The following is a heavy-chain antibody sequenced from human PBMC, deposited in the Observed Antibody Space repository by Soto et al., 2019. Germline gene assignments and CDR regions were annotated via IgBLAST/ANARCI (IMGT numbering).Heavy chain of an antibody. CDR2: IIPILGIA. CDR3: ARDLGESSSRWFDP. Sequence: SVKVSCKASGGTFSSYTISWVRQAPGQGLEWMGRIIPILGIANYAQKFQGRVTITADKSTSTAYMELSSLRSEDTAVYYCARDLGESSSRWFDPWGQGTLVTVSS. D-gene: IGHD6-6*01. CDR1: GGTFSSYT. V-gene: IGHV1-69*04. J-gene: IGHJ5*02.